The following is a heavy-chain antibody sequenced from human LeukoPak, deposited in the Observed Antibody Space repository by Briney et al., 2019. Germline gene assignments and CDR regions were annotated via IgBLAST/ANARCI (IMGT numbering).Heavy chain of an antibody. D-gene: IGHD5-12*01. Sequence: GGSLRLSCAASGFTFSSYAMHWARQAPGKGLEWVAVISYDGSNKYYADSVKGRFTISRDNSKNTLYLQMNSLRAEDTAVYYCARDPEGLGMVATTQYYYYYGMDVWGQGTTVTVSS. CDR3: ARDPEGLGMVATTQYYYYYGMDV. J-gene: IGHJ6*02. V-gene: IGHV3-30*04. CDR1: GFTFSSYA. CDR2: ISYDGSNK.